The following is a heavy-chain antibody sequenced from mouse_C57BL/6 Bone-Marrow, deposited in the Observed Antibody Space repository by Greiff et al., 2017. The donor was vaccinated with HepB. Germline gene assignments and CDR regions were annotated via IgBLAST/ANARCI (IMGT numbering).Heavy chain of an antibody. CDR1: GFTFSSYG. CDR2: ISSGGSYT. CDR3: ARRKVRGYAMYY. Sequence: EVHLVESGGDLVKPGGSLKLSCAASGFTFSSYGMSWVRQTPDKRLEWVATISSGGSYTYYPDSVKGRFNISRDNAKNTLYLQMSSLKSEDTAMYYCARRKVRGYAMYYWGQGTSVTVSS. D-gene: IGHD2-2*01. J-gene: IGHJ4*01. V-gene: IGHV5-6*01.